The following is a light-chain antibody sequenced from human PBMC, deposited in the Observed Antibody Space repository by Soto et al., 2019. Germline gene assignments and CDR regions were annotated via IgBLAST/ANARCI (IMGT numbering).Light chain of an antibody. Sequence: EIVLTQSPATLSLSPGERATLSCRASQSVSSYLAWYQQKPGQAPRLLIYDASNRATGIPARFSGSGSGTAFTLTISSLEPEDFAVYYCQQRSNWPPMYTFGQGTKLAIK. J-gene: IGKJ2*01. CDR1: QSVSSY. V-gene: IGKV3-11*01. CDR3: QQRSNWPPMYT. CDR2: DAS.